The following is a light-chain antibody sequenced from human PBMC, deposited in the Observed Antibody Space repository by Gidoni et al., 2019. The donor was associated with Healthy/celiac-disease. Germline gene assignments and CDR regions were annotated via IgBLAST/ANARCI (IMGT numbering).Light chain of an antibody. V-gene: IGKV3-11*01. J-gene: IGKJ4*01. CDR2: DAS. CDR3: QQRSNWH. Sequence: EIVLTQSPATLSLSPGERATLSCRASQSVSSYLAWYQPKPGQAPRLLIYDASNRATGIPARFSGSGSGTDFTLTISSLEPEDFAVYYCQQRSNWHFGGGTKVEIK. CDR1: QSVSSY.